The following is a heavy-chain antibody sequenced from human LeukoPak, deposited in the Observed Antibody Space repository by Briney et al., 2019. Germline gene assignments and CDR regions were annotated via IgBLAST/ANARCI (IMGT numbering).Heavy chain of an antibody. J-gene: IGHJ4*02. CDR1: GFTFSSYA. V-gene: IGHV3-23*01. Sequence: GGSLRLSCAASGFTFSSYAMSWVRQAPGKGLEWVSSLSASGGTTYHADSVKGRFTISRDNSKNTLYLQMNSLRAEDTAAYYCAKGLGVGATDYFDYWGQGTLVTVSS. CDR3: AKGLGVGATDYFDY. D-gene: IGHD1-26*01. CDR2: LSASGGTT.